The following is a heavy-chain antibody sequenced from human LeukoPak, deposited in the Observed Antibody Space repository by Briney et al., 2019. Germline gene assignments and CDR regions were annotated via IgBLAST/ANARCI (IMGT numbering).Heavy chain of an antibody. CDR1: GGTFTSYA. V-gene: IGHV1-69*06. D-gene: IGHD6-6*01. Sequence: GASVKVSCKASGGTFTSYAISWVRQAPGQGLEWMGGITPIFGTANYAQKFQGRVTITADKSTSTAYMELRSLRSEDTAVYYCARVAYSSSSSGGFDPWGQGTLVTVSS. CDR2: ITPIFGTA. CDR3: ARVAYSSSSSGGFDP. J-gene: IGHJ5*02.